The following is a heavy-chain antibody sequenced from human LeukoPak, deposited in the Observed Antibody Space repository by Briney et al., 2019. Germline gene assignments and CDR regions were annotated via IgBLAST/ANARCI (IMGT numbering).Heavy chain of an antibody. CDR1: GTSISNYY. CDR3: ARGTTRYTTTYYFDY. J-gene: IGHJ4*02. Sequence: SETLSLTCTVSGTSISNYYWSWIRQPPGKGLEWIGYIYYSGDTNYNPSLKSRVTMSVDTSKNQSSLKLSSLTAADTAVFYCARGTTRYTTTYYFDYWGQGTLVTVSS. V-gene: IGHV4-59*01. D-gene: IGHD2-2*02. CDR2: IYYSGDT.